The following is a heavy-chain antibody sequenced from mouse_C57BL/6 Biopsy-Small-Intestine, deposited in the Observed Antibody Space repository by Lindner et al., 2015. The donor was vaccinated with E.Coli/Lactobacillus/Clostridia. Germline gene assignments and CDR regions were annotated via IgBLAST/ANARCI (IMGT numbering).Heavy chain of an antibody. CDR1: GYSITSDY. V-gene: IGHV3-8*01. CDR2: ISYSGST. D-gene: IGHD2-2*01. CDR3: ARGDGYDGFDY. Sequence: VQLQESRASAWQNLTQTLSLTCSVTGYSITSDYWNWIRKFPGNKLEYMGYISYSGSTYYNPSLKSRISITRDTSKNQYYLQLNSVTTEDTATYYCARGDGYDGFDYWGQGTTLTVSS. J-gene: IGHJ2*01.